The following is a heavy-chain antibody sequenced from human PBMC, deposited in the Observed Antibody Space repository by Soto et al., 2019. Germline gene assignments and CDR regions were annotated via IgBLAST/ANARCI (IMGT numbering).Heavy chain of an antibody. Sequence: SETLSLTRAVYGGSFSGYYWNWIRQPPGKWREGLVEINHSGITNYNPSLKSQGTISVDTSKTQFSRYRSSVTAAHMAVYYCARAPRYCSGGSCPYYFDYWGQGTLVTV. CDR2: INHSGIT. D-gene: IGHD2-15*01. J-gene: IGHJ4*02. CDR1: GGSFSGYY. V-gene: IGHV4-34*01. CDR3: ARAPRYCSGGSCPYYFDY.